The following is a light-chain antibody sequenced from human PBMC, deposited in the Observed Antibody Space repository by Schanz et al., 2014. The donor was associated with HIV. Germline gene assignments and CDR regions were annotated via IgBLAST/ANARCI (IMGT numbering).Light chain of an antibody. CDR3: QQYSDWPPST. Sequence: EIVLTQSPGTLSLSPGERVTLSCRASVSVGTNVAWYQHKPGQPPRLLIHGASTRATGIPVRFSGRGSGTEFTLTISGLQSEDFALYYCQQYSDWPPSTFGQGTKVEIK. CDR2: GAS. J-gene: IGKJ2*01. V-gene: IGKV3-15*01. CDR1: VSVGTN.